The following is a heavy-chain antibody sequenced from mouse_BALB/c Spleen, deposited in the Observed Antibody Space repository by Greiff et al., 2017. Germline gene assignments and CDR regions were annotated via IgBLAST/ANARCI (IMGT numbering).Heavy chain of an antibody. CDR3: ARNGVRTGTNAMDY. V-gene: IGHV2-2*02. Sequence: QVQLKQSGPGLVQPSQSLSITCTVSGFSLTSYGVHWVRQSPGKGLEWLGVIWSGGSTDYNAAFISRLSISKDNSKSQVFFKMNSLQANDTAIYYCARNGVRTGTNAMDYWGQGTSVTVSS. CDR2: IWSGGST. J-gene: IGHJ4*01. D-gene: IGHD4-1*01. CDR1: GFSLTSYG.